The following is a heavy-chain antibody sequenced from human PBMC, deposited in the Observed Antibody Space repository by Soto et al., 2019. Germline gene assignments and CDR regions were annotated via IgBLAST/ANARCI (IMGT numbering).Heavy chain of an antibody. J-gene: IGHJ4*01. CDR3: ARVHVMVVAGSTFDY. Sequence: PSETLSLTCTVSGCSISSGSYWAWIRQPPGKGPEWIASIYHGGTTFYNPSLKSRITISVDTSNNQFSLKLTSVTAADTAVYYCARVHVMVVAGSTFDYWGHGTLVTAPQ. V-gene: IGHV4-38-2*02. CDR1: GCSISSGSY. D-gene: IGHD6-19*01. CDR2: IYHGGTT.